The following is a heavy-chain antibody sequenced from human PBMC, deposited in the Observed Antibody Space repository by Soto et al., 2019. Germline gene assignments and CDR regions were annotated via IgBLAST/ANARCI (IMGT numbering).Heavy chain of an antibody. Sequence: GGSLRLSCAASGFTFSSYGMHWVRQAPGKGLEWVAVISYDGSNKYYADSVKGRFTISRDNSKNTLYLQMNSLRAEDTAVYYCAKVGLATSPSDYWGQGTLVTVSS. D-gene: IGHD5-12*01. CDR1: GFTFSSYG. J-gene: IGHJ4*02. CDR2: ISYDGSNK. CDR3: AKVGLATSPSDY. V-gene: IGHV3-30*18.